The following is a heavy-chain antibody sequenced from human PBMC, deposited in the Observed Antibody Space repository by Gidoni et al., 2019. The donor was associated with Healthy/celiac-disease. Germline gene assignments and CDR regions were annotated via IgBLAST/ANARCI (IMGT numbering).Heavy chain of an antibody. CDR3: AKDRRYCSSTSCYRDFDY. J-gene: IGHJ4*02. Sequence: EVQLLESGGGLVQPGGPLSPPCAASGFTFTSYARSWVRQAPGKGLEWVSAISGSGGSTYYADSVKGRFTISRDNSKNTLYLQMNSLRAEDTAVYYCAKDRRYCSSTSCYRDFDYWGQGTLVTVSS. CDR1: GFTFTSYA. D-gene: IGHD2-2*01. CDR2: ISGSGGST. V-gene: IGHV3-23*01.